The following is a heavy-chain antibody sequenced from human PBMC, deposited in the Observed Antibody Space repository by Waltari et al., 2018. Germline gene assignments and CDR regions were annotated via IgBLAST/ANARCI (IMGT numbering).Heavy chain of an antibody. Sequence: QVHLVQSGAEVKKPGASVTVSCKASGYSFSRYSLNWVRQVPGQGLEWMGWIRTYNGETNHAQKFQGRVTMTTDTATSTAYMELRGRTSDDTAVYYCARDPGVLYFQHWGQGTLVTVSS. CDR3: ARDPGVLYFQH. D-gene: IGHD2-8*01. CDR1: GYSFSRYS. V-gene: IGHV1-18*01. J-gene: IGHJ1*01. CDR2: IRTYNGET.